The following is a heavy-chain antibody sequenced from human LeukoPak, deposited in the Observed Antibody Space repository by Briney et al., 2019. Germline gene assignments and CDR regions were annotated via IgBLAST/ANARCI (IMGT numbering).Heavy chain of an antibody. Sequence: SETLSLTCAVYGGSFSGYYWSWIRQPPGKGLEWIGEINHSGSTNYNPSLKSRVTISVDTSKNQFSLKLSSVTAADTAVYYCARGSVWALDYWGQGTLVTVSS. V-gene: IGHV4-34*01. CDR2: INHSGST. CDR1: GGSFSGYY. J-gene: IGHJ4*02. CDR3: ARGSVWALDY. D-gene: IGHD7-27*01.